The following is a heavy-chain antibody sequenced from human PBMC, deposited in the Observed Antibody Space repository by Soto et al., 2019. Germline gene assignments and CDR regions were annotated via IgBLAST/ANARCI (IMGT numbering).Heavy chain of an antibody. CDR2: ISNDGDYK. J-gene: IGHJ4*02. V-gene: IGHV3-30*03. Sequence: VQLVESGGGVVQPGRSLRLSCVASEFTFSSHLMHWVRQAPGKGLECVAFISNDGDYKNYADSVKGRFTISRDNSKDTVYLEIHSLRPEDTALYHCARDEAFSAPYYLDYWGQGTLVIVS. D-gene: IGHD1-26*01. CDR1: EFTFSSHL. CDR3: ARDEAFSAPYYLDY.